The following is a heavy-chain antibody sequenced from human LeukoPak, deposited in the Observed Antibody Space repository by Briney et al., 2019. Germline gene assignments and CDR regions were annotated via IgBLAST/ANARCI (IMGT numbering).Heavy chain of an antibody. CDR1: GGSISSGGYY. CDR3: ARVDLGVAAAGIYFQH. D-gene: IGHD6-13*01. J-gene: IGHJ1*01. CDR2: IYYSGST. Sequence: PSQTLSLTCTVSGGSISSGGYYWSWIRQHPGKGLEWIGYIYYSGSTYYNPSLKSRVTISVDTSKNQFSLKLSSVTAADTAVYYCARVDLGVAAAGIYFQHWGQGTLVTVSS. V-gene: IGHV4-31*03.